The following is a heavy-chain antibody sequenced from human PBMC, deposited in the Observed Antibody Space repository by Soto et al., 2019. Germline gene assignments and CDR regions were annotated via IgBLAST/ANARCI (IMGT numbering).Heavy chain of an antibody. CDR1: GFTFSSYA. D-gene: IGHD1-26*01. Sequence: EVQLLESGGGLVQPGGSLRLSCAASGFTFSSYAMRWVRQAPVKGLEWVSAISGSGDSTYYADSVKCRFTISRDNSKNTLFLQMNTLTAEDTPLYYCARRGSGSYYDYWGQGTLVTVSS. J-gene: IGHJ4*02. V-gene: IGHV3-23*01. CDR2: ISGSGDST. CDR3: ARRGSGSYYDY.